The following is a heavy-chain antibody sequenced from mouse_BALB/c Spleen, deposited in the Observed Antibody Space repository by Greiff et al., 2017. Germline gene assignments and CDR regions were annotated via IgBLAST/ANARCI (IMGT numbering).Heavy chain of an antibody. J-gene: IGHJ3*01. CDR2: ISSGGSYT. CDR3: TREGDGYYGFAY. Sequence: EVMLVESGGGLVKPGGSLKLSCAASGFTFSSYTLSWVRQTPEKRLEWVATISSGGSYTYYPDSVKGRFTISRDNAKNTLYLQMSSLKSEDTAMYYCTREGDGYYGFAYWGQGTLVTVSA. D-gene: IGHD2-3*01. CDR1: GFTFSSYT. V-gene: IGHV5-6-4*01.